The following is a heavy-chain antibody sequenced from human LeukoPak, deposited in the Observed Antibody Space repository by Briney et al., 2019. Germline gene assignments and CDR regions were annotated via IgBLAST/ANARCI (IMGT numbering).Heavy chain of an antibody. D-gene: IGHD6-13*01. V-gene: IGHV4-34*01. CDR3: ARMGLAAAAAL. CDR2: SIIVEAP. Sequence: SETLSLTCAVYGGPSVVTTGAGSASPQGRGWSGLGKSIIVEAPTTTRPSRVTISVDTSKNQFSLKLSSVTAADTAVYYCARMGLAAAAALWGQGTLVTVSS. J-gene: IGHJ4*02. CDR1: GGPSVVTT.